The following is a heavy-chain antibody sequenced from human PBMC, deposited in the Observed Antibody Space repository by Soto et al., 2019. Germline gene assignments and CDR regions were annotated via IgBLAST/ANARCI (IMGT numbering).Heavy chain of an antibody. J-gene: IGHJ4*02. V-gene: IGHV2-5*01. CDR1: GFSLTTSGVA. CDR2: IFWNGDK. CDR3: SRRLPFMGSDY. D-gene: IGHD3-10*01. Sequence: QITLKESGPSLVKPTQTLTLSCTFSGFSLTTSGVAVGWVRQPPGKALEWLVLIFWNGDKRYRPSLETRLSITMDTSRNQVVLTMTNMDPADTGTYYCSRRLPFMGSDYWGQGALVTVSS.